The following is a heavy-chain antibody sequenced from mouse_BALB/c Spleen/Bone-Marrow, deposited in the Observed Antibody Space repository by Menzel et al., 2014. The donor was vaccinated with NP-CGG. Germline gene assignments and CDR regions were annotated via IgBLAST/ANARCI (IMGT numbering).Heavy chain of an antibody. V-gene: IGHV4-1*02. CDR3: ARLNYYGNLFV. J-gene: IGHJ1*01. Sequence: EVQLQQSRGGLVQPGGSLKLSCAASGFDFSRYWMSWVRQAPGKGLEWIGEINPDSSTINYTPSLKDKFIISRDNAKNTLYLQMSKVRSEDTALYYCARLNYYGNLFVWGAGTTVTVSS. D-gene: IGHD1-1*01. CDR1: GFDFSRYW. CDR2: INPDSSTI.